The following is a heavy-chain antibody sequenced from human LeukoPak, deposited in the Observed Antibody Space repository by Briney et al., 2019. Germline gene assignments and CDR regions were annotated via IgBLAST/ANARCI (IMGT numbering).Heavy chain of an antibody. CDR2: ISSSSSYI. V-gene: IGHV3-21*01. CDR1: GFTFSSYS. Sequence: GGSLRLSCAASGFTFSSYSMNWVRQAPGKGLEWVSSISSSSSYIYYADSVKGRFTISSDNAKNSLYLQMNSLRAEDTAVYYCARDSTLGAFDIWGQGTMATVSS. D-gene: IGHD3-10*01. CDR3: ARDSTLGAFDI. J-gene: IGHJ3*02.